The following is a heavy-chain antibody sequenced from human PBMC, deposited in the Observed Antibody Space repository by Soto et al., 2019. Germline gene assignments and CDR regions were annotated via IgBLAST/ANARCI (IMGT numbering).Heavy chain of an antibody. V-gene: IGHV1-8*01. D-gene: IGHD1-1*01. CDR3: ARVGYYWNDGAPESSYYYMDV. Sequence: QVQLVQSGAEVKKPGASVKVSCKASGYTFTSYDINWVRQATGQGLEWMGWMNPNSGNTGYAQKFQGRVTMTRNTSRSTAYMELSSLRSEDTAVYYCARVGYYWNDGAPESSYYYMDVWGKGTTVTVSS. CDR2: MNPNSGNT. CDR1: GYTFTSYD. J-gene: IGHJ6*03.